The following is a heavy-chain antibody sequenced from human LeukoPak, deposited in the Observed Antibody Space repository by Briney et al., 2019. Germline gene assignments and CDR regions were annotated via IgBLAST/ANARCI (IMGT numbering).Heavy chain of an antibody. CDR2: ISAYNGNT. J-gene: IGHJ2*01. CDR1: GCTFTSYG. V-gene: IGHV1-18*01. Sequence: ASVKVSCKASGCTFTSYGISWVRQAPGQGLEWMGWISAYNGNTNYAQKLQGRVTMTTDTSTSTAYMELRSLRSDDTAVYYCARDQVVATIGRYFDLWGRGTLVTVSS. D-gene: IGHD5-12*01. CDR3: ARDQVVATIGRYFDL.